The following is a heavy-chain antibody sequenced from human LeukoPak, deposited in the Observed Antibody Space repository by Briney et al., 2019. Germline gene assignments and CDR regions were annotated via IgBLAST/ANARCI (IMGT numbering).Heavy chain of an antibody. D-gene: IGHD4-17*01. J-gene: IGHJ4*02. Sequence: PSETLSLTCAVSSGSLSGYSWGWIRQPPGKRLEWVGEISHSGITNYNASLKGRVTISLKKSEIQFSLMLSSVTAADTAVYYCTRQSGTVTPIDYWSQGTLVTVSS. CDR3: TRQSGTVTPIDY. CDR2: ISHSGIT. V-gene: IGHV4-34*01. CDR1: SGSLSGYS.